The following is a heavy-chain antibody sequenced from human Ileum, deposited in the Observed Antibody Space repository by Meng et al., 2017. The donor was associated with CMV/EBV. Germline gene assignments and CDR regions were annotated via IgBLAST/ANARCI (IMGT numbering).Heavy chain of an antibody. CDR1: GFTFSSSW. Sequence: GESLKISCAASGFTFSSSWMHWVRRVPGKGLVWVSRLTSDGRTTYADSVKGRFTISSDDATSTLYLQTNSLRAEDTAVYYCARDGSYNFDYWGQGTLVTVSS. J-gene: IGHJ4*02. D-gene: IGHD1-26*01. V-gene: IGHV3-74*03. CDR3: ARDGSYNFDY. CDR2: LTSDGRTT.